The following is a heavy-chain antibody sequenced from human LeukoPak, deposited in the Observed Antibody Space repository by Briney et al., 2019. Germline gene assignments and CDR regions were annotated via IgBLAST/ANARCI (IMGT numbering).Heavy chain of an antibody. CDR2: ISYDGSNK. Sequence: GGSLRLSCAASGFTFSSYWMSWVRQAPGKGLEWVAVISYDGSNKYYADSVKGRFTISRDNSKNTLYLQMNSLRAEDTAVYYCARDRDIVVVPAAIPSYYFDYWGQGTLVTVSS. D-gene: IGHD2-2*01. CDR1: GFTFSSYW. J-gene: IGHJ4*02. V-gene: IGHV3-30-3*01. CDR3: ARDRDIVVVPAAIPSYYFDY.